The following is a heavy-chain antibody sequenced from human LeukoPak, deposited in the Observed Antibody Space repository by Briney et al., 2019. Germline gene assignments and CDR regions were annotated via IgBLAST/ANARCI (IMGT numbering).Heavy chain of an antibody. CDR2: ISGSGGST. Sequence: GGSLRLSCAASGFTFSSYAMRWVRQAPGKGLEWVSAISGSGGSTYYADSVKGRFTISRDNSKNTLYLQMNSLRAEDTAVYYCAKVRCSGGSCYPYYFDYWGQGTLVTVSS. V-gene: IGHV3-23*01. D-gene: IGHD2-15*01. J-gene: IGHJ4*02. CDR3: AKVRCSGGSCYPYYFDY. CDR1: GFTFSSYA.